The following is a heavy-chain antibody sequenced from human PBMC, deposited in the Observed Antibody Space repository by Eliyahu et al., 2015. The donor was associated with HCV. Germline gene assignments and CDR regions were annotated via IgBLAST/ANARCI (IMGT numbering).Heavy chain of an antibody. CDR3: ARTIRYSSGWYPFDY. D-gene: IGHD6-19*01. CDR2: IYYSGST. J-gene: IGHJ4*02. CDR1: GGSITSSDYY. V-gene: IGHV4-39*01. Sequence: QLQLQESGPGLVKSSETLSLTCTVSGGSITSSDYYWGWIRQPPGKGLEWTGTIYYSGSTYYNPSLQSRVTISVDTSKNQFSLKLRSVTAADTAVYYCARTIRYSSGWYPFDYWGQGTLVTVSS.